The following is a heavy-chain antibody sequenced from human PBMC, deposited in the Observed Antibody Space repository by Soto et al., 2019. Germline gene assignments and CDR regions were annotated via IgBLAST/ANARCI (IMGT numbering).Heavy chain of an antibody. D-gene: IGHD2-8*02. Sequence: GESLKISCKGSGYSFTIYWNGWVRQMPGKGLELMGILHPGDSDTRYSPSFQGQVTISADKSISTAYLQWSSLKASDTAMYYCARGIELYYMDVWGKGTTVTVSS. CDR3: ARGIELYYMDV. CDR2: LHPGDSDT. CDR1: GYSFTIYW. V-gene: IGHV5-51*01. J-gene: IGHJ6*03.